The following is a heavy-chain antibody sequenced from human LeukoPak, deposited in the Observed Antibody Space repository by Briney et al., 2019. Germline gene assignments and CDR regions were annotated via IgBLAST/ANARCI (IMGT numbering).Heavy chain of an antibody. Sequence: NPSETLSLTCTVSGGSISSYYWSWIRQPPGKGLEWIGYIYYSGSTNYNPSLKSRVTISVDTSKNQFSLKLSSVTAADTAVYYCARSPYYDFWSGLPSDAFDIWGQGTMVTVSS. V-gene: IGHV4-59*01. CDR2: IYYSGST. D-gene: IGHD3-3*01. J-gene: IGHJ3*02. CDR3: ARSPYYDFWSGLPSDAFDI. CDR1: GGSISSYY.